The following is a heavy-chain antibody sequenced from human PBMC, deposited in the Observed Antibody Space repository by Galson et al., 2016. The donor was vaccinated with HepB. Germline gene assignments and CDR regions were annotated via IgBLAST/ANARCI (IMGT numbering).Heavy chain of an antibody. V-gene: IGHV1-3*01. J-gene: IGHJ4*02. CDR2: INGGSGNI. CDR3: AAGMGGTNSFYFHY. CDR1: GYTFTSYS. D-gene: IGHD1-26*01. Sequence: SVKVSCKASGYTFTSYSIHWMRQAPGQSLEWMGWINGGSGNIGYSRQFQGRVTITRDTSASTAYMDLSSLRYEDTAVYLCAAGMGGTNSFYFHYWGQGTLVTVS.